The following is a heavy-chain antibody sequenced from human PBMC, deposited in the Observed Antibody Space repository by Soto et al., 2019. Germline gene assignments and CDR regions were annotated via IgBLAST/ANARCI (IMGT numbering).Heavy chain of an antibody. CDR1: GFTFGDYA. CDR3: TRAISRNYDYIWGSYPLDAFDI. J-gene: IGHJ3*02. V-gene: IGHV3-49*03. D-gene: IGHD3-16*02. CDR2: IRSKAYGGTT. Sequence: GGSLRLSCTASGFTFGDYAMSWFRQAPGKGLEWVGFIRSKAYGGTTEYAASVKGRFTISRDDSKSIAYLQMNSLKTEDTAVYYCTRAISRNYDYIWGSYPLDAFDIWGQGTMVTVSS.